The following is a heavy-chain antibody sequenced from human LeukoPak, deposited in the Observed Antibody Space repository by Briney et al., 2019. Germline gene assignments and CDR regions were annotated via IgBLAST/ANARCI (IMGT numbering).Heavy chain of an antibody. CDR2: FDPEDGET. CDR3: ASNPDWLYKNWFDP. J-gene: IGHJ5*02. D-gene: IGHD3-9*01. V-gene: IGHV1-24*01. CDR1: GYTLTELS. Sequence: ASVKVSCKVSGYTLTELSMHWVRQAPGKGLEWMGGFDPEDGETIYAQKFQGRVTMTEDTSTDTAYVELSSLRSEDTAVYYCASNPDWLYKNWFDPWGQGTLVTVSS.